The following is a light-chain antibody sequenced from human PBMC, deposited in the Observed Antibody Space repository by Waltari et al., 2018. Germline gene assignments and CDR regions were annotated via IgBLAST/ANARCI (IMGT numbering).Light chain of an antibody. V-gene: IGLV1-40*01. CDR2: GVN. Sequence: QRVTISCTGSGSNIGAGFAPHWYQQLPGKAPRLLIYGVNTRPLGVPDRSFGSQSGTSASLAITGLQAEDEGDYYCQSYDTSLSVVFGGGTKLTVL. CDR3: QSYDTSLSVV. J-gene: IGLJ2*01. CDR1: GSNIGAGFA.